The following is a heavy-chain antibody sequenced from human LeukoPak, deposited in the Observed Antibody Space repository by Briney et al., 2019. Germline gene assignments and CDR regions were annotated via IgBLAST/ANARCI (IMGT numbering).Heavy chain of an antibody. CDR2: LYPAGDT. D-gene: IGHD4-17*01. Sequence: GGSLRLSCAASGITVGDNYMSWVRQTPGKGLEWVSTLYPAGDTYFADSVRGRFTTSRDISKNTVYLQMGSLRAEDTAVYFCARVHFPYGDFDYWGQGALVTVSS. V-gene: IGHV3-53*01. CDR3: ARVHFPYGDFDY. CDR1: GITVGDNY. J-gene: IGHJ4*02.